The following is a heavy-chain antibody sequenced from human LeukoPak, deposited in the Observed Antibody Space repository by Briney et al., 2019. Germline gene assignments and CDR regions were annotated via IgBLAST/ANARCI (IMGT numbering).Heavy chain of an antibody. Sequence: SETLSLTCTVSGGSISSGGYYWSWIRQHPGKGLEWIGYIYYSGSTYYNPSLKSRVTISVDTSKNQFSLKLSSVTAADTAVYYCARTIVVVPAAGRADWFDPWSQGTLVTVSS. J-gene: IGHJ5*02. CDR2: IYYSGST. D-gene: IGHD2-2*01. CDR3: ARTIVVVPAAGRADWFDP. CDR1: GGSISSGGYY. V-gene: IGHV4-31*03.